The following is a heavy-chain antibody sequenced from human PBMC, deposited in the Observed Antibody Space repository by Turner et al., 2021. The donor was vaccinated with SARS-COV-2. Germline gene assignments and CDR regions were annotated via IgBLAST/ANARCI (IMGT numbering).Heavy chain of an antibody. CDR1: EFTFGSYI. J-gene: IGHJ6*02. D-gene: IGHD1-1*01. CDR3: ARGSPGEDFYYYGMGV. CDR2: ISSSSSYI. Sequence: EEQLVESGGGLVKPGGSLRLSCSASEFTFGSYIMNWVRQAPGKGLEWVSSISSSSSYIYYADSVKGGFTISRENAKDSLYLQMNSLRAEDTAVYYCARGSPGEDFYYYGMGVWGQGTTVTVSS. V-gene: IGHV3-21*01.